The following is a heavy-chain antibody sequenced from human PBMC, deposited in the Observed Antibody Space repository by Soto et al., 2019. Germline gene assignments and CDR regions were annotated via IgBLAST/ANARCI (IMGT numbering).Heavy chain of an antibody. CDR1: AFTFTSYS. J-gene: IGHJ6*02. D-gene: IGHD3-3*01. Sequence: PGGPLRLSSTASAFTFTSYSMNWVRPAQGKGLEWVSSINSSSSYIYYADSVKGRFTISRDNAKNSLYLQMNSLRAEDTAVYYCARDPNYDFWSGYRNKEGTYGMDVWGQGTTVTVSS. CDR3: ARDPNYDFWSGYRNKEGTYGMDV. V-gene: IGHV3-21*01. CDR2: INSSSSYI.